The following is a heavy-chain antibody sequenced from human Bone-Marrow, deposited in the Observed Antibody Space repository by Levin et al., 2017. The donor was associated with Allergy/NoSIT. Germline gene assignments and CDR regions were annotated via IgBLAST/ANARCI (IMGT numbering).Heavy chain of an antibody. J-gene: IGHJ4*02. CDR1: GYTFADYY. D-gene: IGHD2-2*01. CDR3: ARSFSSLDHYYFDY. Sequence: GESLKISCKASGYTFADYYIHWVRQAPGQGLEWMGRINPNTGGTNFAQNFPGRVTLTRDTSLTTAYMELTSLNSDDTALYFCARSFSSLDHYYFDYWGQGTLVTVS. CDR2: INPNTGGT. V-gene: IGHV1-2*06.